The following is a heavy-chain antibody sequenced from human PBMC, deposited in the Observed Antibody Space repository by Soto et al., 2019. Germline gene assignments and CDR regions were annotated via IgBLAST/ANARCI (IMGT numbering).Heavy chain of an antibody. CDR3: ARGIAAAGTSAFLDY. CDR1: GGSISSGDYY. D-gene: IGHD6-13*01. CDR2: IYYSGST. V-gene: IGHV4-30-4*01. J-gene: IGHJ4*02. Sequence: SETLSLTCTVSGGSISSGDYYWSWIRQPPGKGLEWIGYIYYSGSTYYNPSLKSRVTISVDTSKNQFSLKLSSVTAADTAVYYCARGIAAAGTSAFLDYWGQGTLVTVS.